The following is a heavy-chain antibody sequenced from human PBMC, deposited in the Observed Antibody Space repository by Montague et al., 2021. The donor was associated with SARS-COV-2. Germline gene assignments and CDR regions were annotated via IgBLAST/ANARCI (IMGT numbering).Heavy chain of an antibody. CDR3: ARLEAGDCSGGSCYSSWFDP. J-gene: IGHJ5*02. D-gene: IGHD2-15*01. Sequence: SETLSLTCTVSGGSISSSSYYWGWIRQPPGKGLEWIGSIYYSGSTCYNPSLKSRVTISVDTSKNQFSLKLSSVTAADTAVYYCARLEAGDCSGGSCYSSWFDPWGQGTLVTVSS. CDR1: GGSISSSSYY. V-gene: IGHV4-39*01. CDR2: IYYSGST.